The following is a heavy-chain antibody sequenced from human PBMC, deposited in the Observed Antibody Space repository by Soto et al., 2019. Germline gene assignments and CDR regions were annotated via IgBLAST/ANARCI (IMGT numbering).Heavy chain of an antibody. CDR1: GSSVSSDTDY. CDR3: AKFVRSCGGTTCYTRADV. J-gene: IGHJ6*02. D-gene: IGHD2-15*01. CDR2: IYSSGST. V-gene: IGHV4-61*01. Sequence: SETLSLTCSVSGSSVSSDTDYWSWIRHPPGKPLQGIGFIYSSGSTNYNPSLKSRVTMSVDTSKNQFSLRLRSVIVADTAVYHCAKFVRSCGGTTCYTRADVWGQATTVTVSS.